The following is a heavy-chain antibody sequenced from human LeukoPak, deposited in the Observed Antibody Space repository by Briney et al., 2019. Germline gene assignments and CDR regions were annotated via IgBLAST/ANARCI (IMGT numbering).Heavy chain of an antibody. D-gene: IGHD3-10*01. Sequence: ASVKVSCKASGYSFSSYSISWVRQAPGQGLEWMGWISAYSGNPNYAHKLQGRVTMTTDTSTSTAYMELRSLRSDDTAVYYCARHRSRMVRGGDWFDPWGQGTLVTVSS. CDR3: ARHRSRMVRGGDWFDP. J-gene: IGHJ5*02. CDR1: GYSFSSYS. V-gene: IGHV1-18*01. CDR2: ISAYSGNP.